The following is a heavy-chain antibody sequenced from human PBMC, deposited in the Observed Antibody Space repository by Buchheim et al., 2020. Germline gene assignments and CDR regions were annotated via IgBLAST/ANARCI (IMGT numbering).Heavy chain of an antibody. CDR1: GFSFISYW. J-gene: IGHJ3*02. Sequence: EVQLVQSGAEVKKPGESLRISCKGSGFSFISYWIGWVRQTPGKGLEWMGIIHPSDSDARYSPSFQGQVTFSADKSLSTAYLQWSSLRAADTAIYYCVRHLAADDAFEIWGQGT. V-gene: IGHV5-51*01. CDR2: IHPSDSDA. CDR3: VRHLAADDAFEI. D-gene: IGHD6-13*01.